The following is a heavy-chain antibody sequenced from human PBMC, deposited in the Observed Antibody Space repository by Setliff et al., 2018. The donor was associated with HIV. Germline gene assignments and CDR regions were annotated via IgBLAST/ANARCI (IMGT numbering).Heavy chain of an antibody. CDR1: GYSITDGYR. Sequence: SVTLSLTCSVSGYSITDGYRWGWFRQSTTRGLTWLGSVSYTGSTYYNPSLSSRLTISMDTSKNEFSLKRTSPTAADTAIYYCARDRALRFSDSPSFYYFDYWGQGSLVTVSS. V-gene: IGHV4-38-2*02. D-gene: IGHD2-15*01. CDR2: VSYTGST. J-gene: IGHJ4*02. CDR3: ARDRALRFSDSPSFYYFDY.